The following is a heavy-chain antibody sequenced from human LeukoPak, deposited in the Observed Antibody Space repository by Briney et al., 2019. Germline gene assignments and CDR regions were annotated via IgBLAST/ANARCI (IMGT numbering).Heavy chain of an antibody. D-gene: IGHD3-3*01. J-gene: IGHJ5*02. V-gene: IGHV1-2*02. CDR1: GYTFTSYA. CDR3: ARGLEWLTRRHTWFDP. Sequence: ASVKVSCKASGYTFTSYAMNWVRQAPGQGLEWMGWINPHSGGTDHAQKFQGRVTMTRDTSISTAYMELSRLRSDDTAVYYCARGLEWLTRRHTWFDPWGQGTLVTVSS. CDR2: INPHSGGT.